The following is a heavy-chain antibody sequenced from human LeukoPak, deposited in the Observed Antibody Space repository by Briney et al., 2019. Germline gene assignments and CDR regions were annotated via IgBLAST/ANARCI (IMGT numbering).Heavy chain of an antibody. J-gene: IGHJ4*02. CDR3: AKDRGVQLWLFDY. CDR1: GFTFSSYG. CDR2: IWYDGSNK. V-gene: IGHV3-33*06. D-gene: IGHD5-18*01. Sequence: PGGSLRLSCAASGFTFSSYGMHWVRQAPGKGLEWVAVIWYDGSNKYYADSVKGRFTISRDDSKNTLYLQMNSLRAEDTAAYYCAKDRGVQLWLFDYWGQGTLVTVSS.